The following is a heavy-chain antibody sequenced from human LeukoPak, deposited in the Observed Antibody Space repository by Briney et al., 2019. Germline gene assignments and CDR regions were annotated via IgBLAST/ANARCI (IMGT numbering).Heavy chain of an antibody. CDR1: GFTFSSYA. V-gene: IGHV3-23*01. Sequence: GGSLRLSCAASGFTFSSYAMRWVRQTPGKGLEFVSSLSGNAERTYYADSAKGRFTISRDNYKNTVHLQMNSLRAEDTAIYYCAKDQWGAFDIRGQGTIVTVSS. J-gene: IGHJ3*02. D-gene: IGHD3-16*01. CDR2: LSGNAERT. CDR3: AKDQWGAFDI.